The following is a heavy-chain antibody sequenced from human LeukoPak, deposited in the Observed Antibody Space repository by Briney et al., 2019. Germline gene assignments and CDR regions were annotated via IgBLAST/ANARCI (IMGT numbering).Heavy chain of an antibody. Sequence: ASVKVSCKAFGYTFTSYGISWVRQAPGQGLEWMGWISAYNGNTNYARKLQGRVTMTTDTSTSTAYMELRSLRSDDTAVYYCARIFGFYCSSTSCYGDYFDYWGQGTLVTVSS. D-gene: IGHD2-2*01. CDR2: ISAYNGNT. CDR3: ARIFGFYCSSTSCYGDYFDY. CDR1: GYTFTSYG. J-gene: IGHJ4*02. V-gene: IGHV1-18*04.